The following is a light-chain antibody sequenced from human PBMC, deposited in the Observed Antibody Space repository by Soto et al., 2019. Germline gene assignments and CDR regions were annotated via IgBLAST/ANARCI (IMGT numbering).Light chain of an antibody. CDR3: QQRFNWQVT. Sequence: IVLTQSPGTLSLSPGERATLSCRASQSVSSSYLAWYRQKPGQAPRLLIYDASTRATGIPARFSGSGSGTDFTLTISSLEPEDFAVYYCQQRFNWQVTFGQGTRLEIK. CDR1: QSVSSSY. CDR2: DAS. V-gene: IGKV3D-20*02. J-gene: IGKJ5*01.